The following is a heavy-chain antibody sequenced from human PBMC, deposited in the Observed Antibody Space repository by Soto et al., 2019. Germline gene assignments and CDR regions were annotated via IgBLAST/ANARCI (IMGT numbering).Heavy chain of an antibody. J-gene: IGHJ6*02. D-gene: IGHD3-22*01. Sequence: QVQLVESGGGVVQPGRSLRLSCAASGFTFSSYAMHWVRQAPGKGLEWVAVISYDGSNKYYADSVKGRFTISRDNSKNTLYLQMNSLRAEDTAVYYCARDGYYYDSSGYYAGGNYYVMDVWGQGTTVTVSS. V-gene: IGHV3-30-3*01. CDR1: GFTFSSYA. CDR3: ARDGYYYDSSGYYAGGNYYVMDV. CDR2: ISYDGSNK.